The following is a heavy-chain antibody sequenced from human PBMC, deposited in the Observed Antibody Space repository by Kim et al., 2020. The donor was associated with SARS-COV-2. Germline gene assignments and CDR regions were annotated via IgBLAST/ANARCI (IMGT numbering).Heavy chain of an antibody. CDR3: GSYSGSYFSVFGY. D-gene: IGHD1-26*01. V-gene: IGHV4-39*01. CDR1: GGSISSSSYY. Sequence: SETLSLTCTVSGGSISSSSYYWGWIRQPPGKGLEWIGSIYYSGSTYYNPSLKSRVTISVDTSKNQFSLKLSSVTAADTAVYYCGSYSGSYFSVFGYWGQGTLVTVSS. CDR2: IYYSGST. J-gene: IGHJ4*02.